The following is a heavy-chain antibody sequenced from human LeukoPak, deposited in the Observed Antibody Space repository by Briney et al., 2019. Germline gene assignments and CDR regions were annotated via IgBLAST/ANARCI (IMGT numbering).Heavy chain of an antibody. J-gene: IGHJ4*02. CDR3: ARDTRVMECYFDY. D-gene: IGHD2-8*01. Sequence: GGSLRLSCATSGFNFDRYTLHWVRQAPGKGLEWVSLAGWAGGTAFYSDSVKGRFTISRDNSKNTLYLQMNSLRAEDTAVYYCARDTRVMECYFDYWGQGTLVTVSS. V-gene: IGHV3-43*01. CDR2: AGWAGGTA. CDR1: GFNFDRYT.